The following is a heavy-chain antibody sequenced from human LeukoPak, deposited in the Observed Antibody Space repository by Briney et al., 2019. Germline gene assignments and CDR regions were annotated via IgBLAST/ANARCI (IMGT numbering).Heavy chain of an antibody. CDR1: GGTFSSYA. Sequence: GASVKVSCKASGGTFSSYAISWVRQAPGQGLEWMGGIIPIFGTANYAQKFQGRVTITADESTSTAYMELRSLRSDDTAVYYCARDNVVAATIDYWGQGTLVTVSS. CDR2: IIPIFGTA. D-gene: IGHD2-15*01. V-gene: IGHV1-69*13. CDR3: ARDNVVAATIDY. J-gene: IGHJ4*02.